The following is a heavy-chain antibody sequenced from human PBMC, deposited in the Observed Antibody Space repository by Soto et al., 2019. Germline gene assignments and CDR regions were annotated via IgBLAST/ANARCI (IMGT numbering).Heavy chain of an antibody. CDR3: TRGIAAAQGNYYYYMDV. V-gene: IGHV3-15*01. CDR2: IKSKTDGGTT. Sequence: EVQLVESGGGLVKPGGSLRLSCAASGFTFSNAWMSWVRQAPGKGLEWVGRIKSKTDGGTTDYAAPVKGRFTISRDDSKNTLYLQMNSLNTEDTAVYYCTRGIAAAQGNYYYYMDVWGKGTTVTVSS. CDR1: GFTFSNAW. J-gene: IGHJ6*03. D-gene: IGHD6-13*01.